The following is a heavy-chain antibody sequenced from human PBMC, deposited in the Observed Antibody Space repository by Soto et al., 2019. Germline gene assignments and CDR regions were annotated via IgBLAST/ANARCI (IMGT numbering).Heavy chain of an antibody. CDR3: ARDPTNDYGDDTFDY. V-gene: IGHV1-69*06. Sequence: QVLLLQSGSEVKKAGSSVKVSCKASGDAFKSYAIHWVRQAPGQGLEYMGRIIPSYDRTNYAQKFQGRLTLTADMYTSTVYMELSSLRSEDTAVYYCARDPTNDYGDDTFDYWGQGTKVIVSS. CDR1: GDAFKSYA. CDR2: IIPSYDRT. D-gene: IGHD4-17*01. J-gene: IGHJ4*02.